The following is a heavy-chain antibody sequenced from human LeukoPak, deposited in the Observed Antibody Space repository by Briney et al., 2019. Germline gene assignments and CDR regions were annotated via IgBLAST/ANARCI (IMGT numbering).Heavy chain of an antibody. Sequence: GKTLRLSCAASGFTFSGYAMHWVRQPPGKGLEWVAVISYDGSNEYYADSVKGRFTISRANSKNTLYLQMNSLSVEDTAVYYCARVGYYASGPFSYFDYWGQGTLVTVSS. J-gene: IGHJ4*02. V-gene: IGHV3-30-3*01. D-gene: IGHD3-10*01. CDR2: ISYDGSNE. CDR3: ARVGYYASGPFSYFDY. CDR1: GFTFSGYA.